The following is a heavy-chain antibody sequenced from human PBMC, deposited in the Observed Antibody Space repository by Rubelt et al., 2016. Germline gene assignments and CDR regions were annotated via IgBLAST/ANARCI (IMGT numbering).Heavy chain of an antibody. D-gene: IGHD3-3*01. Sequence: QVQLVQSGAEVKKPGSSVKVSCKASGGTFSSYAISWVRQAPGQGLEWMGWMNPNSGNTGYAQKFQGRVTRTRNTSISTAYMELSSLRSEDTAVYYCARDFLEWSDAFDIWGQGTMVTVSS. V-gene: IGHV1-8*02. J-gene: IGHJ3*02. CDR1: GGTFSSYA. CDR2: MNPNSGNT. CDR3: ARDFLEWSDAFDI.